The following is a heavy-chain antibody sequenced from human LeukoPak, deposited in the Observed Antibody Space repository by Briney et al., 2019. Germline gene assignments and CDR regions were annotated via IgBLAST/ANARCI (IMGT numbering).Heavy chain of an antibody. CDR1: GGSISSDY. CDR3: ARGNDDFDI. Sequence: SSETLSLTCSVSGGSISSDYWSWIRQPPGKGLEWIGYIYYSGSTNYNPSLKSRVTISVDTSKNQFSLKLSSVTAADTAVYYCARGNDDFDIWGQGTMVTVPS. CDR2: IYYSGST. J-gene: IGHJ3*02. V-gene: IGHV4-59*01.